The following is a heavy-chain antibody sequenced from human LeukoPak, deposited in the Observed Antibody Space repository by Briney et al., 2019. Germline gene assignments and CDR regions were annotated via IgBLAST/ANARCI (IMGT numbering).Heavy chain of an antibody. J-gene: IGHJ4*02. Sequence: GGSLRLSCAASGFTFSVHWMSWVRQAPGKGLEWVADMDQDGGDKYYVDSVKGRFTISRDNARNSLYLQMNSLRAEDTAFYYCATSAGYWGQGTLVTVSS. CDR1: GFTFSVHW. CDR3: ATSAGY. V-gene: IGHV3-7*03. CDR2: MDQDGGDK.